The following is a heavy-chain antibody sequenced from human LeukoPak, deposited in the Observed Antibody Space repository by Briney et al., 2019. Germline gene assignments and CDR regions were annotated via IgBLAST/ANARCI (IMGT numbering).Heavy chain of an antibody. V-gene: IGHV3-21*01. D-gene: IGHD2-8*01. CDR2: ISSSSSYI. Sequence: GGSLRLSCAASGFTFSSYSMDWVRQAPGKGLGWVSSISSSSSYIYYADSVKGRFTISRDNARNSLYLQMNSLRAEDTAVYYCARDLYDSEGYWGQGTLVTVSS. CDR1: GFTFSSYS. J-gene: IGHJ4*02. CDR3: ARDLYDSEGY.